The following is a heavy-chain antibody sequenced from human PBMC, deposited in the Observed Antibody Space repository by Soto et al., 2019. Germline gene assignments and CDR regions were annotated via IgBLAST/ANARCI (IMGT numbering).Heavy chain of an antibody. CDR1: GFTFKTAW. CDR2: IKSENDGGII. CDR3: AKGGSGSYVHFDY. J-gene: IGHJ4*02. V-gene: IGHV3-15*07. D-gene: IGHD1-26*01. Sequence: GGSLRLSCAASGFTFKTAWMNWVRQSPGKGLEWVGRIKSENDGGIIDYAAPVKGRFIISRDDSKSTVYPEMNSLRAEDTAVYYCAKGGSGSYVHFDYWGQGTLVTVSS.